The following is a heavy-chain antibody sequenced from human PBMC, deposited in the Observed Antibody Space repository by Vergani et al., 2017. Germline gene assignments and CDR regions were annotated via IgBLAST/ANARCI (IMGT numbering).Heavy chain of an antibody. Sequence: EVQLVESGGGLVQPGGSLRLSCAASGFTVSSNYMSWVRLAPGKGLEWVSVIYSGGSTYYADSVKGRFTISRHNSKNTLYLQMNSLRAEDTAVYYCARDRVDIVATTTYYYYYYGMDVWGQGTTVTVSS. J-gene: IGHJ6*02. D-gene: IGHD5-12*01. CDR2: IYSGGST. V-gene: IGHV3-53*04. CDR3: ARDRVDIVATTTYYYYYYGMDV. CDR1: GFTVSSNY.